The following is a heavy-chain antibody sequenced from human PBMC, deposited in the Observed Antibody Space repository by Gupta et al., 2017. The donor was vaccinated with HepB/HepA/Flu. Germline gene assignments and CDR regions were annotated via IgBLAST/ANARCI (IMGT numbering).Heavy chain of an antibody. CDR3: TRLGWSSFEGGDY. Sequence: EVQLVESGGGLVKPGRSLRLSCTASGFTFGDYAMSWFRQAPGKGLEWVGFIRSKAYGGTTEYAASVKGRFTISRDDSKSIAYLQMNSLKTEDTAVYYCTRLGWSSFEGGDYWGQGTLVTVSS. D-gene: IGHD6-6*01. CDR2: IRSKAYGGTT. V-gene: IGHV3-49*05. J-gene: IGHJ4*02. CDR1: GFTFGDYA.